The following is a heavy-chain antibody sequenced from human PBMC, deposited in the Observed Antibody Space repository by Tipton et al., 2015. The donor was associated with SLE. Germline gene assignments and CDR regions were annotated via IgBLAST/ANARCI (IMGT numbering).Heavy chain of an antibody. CDR1: GDSISSGDYY. D-gene: IGHD3-3*01. J-gene: IGHJ4*02. CDR3: ARAYPYDFLSCSLDY. V-gene: IGHV4-30-4*01. CDR2: IYYSGST. Sequence: TLSLTCTVSGDSISSGDYYWGWIRQPPGKGLEWIGYIYYSGSTYYNPSLKSRVTISVDTSKNQFSLKLSSVTAADTAVYYCARAYPYDFLSCSLDYWGQGTLLTVSS.